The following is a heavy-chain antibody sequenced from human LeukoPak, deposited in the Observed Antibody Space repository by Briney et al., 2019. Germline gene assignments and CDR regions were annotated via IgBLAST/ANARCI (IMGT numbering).Heavy chain of an antibody. CDR1: GITFSSYG. CDR2: ISSTGGTT. Sequence: GGSLRLSCAASGITFSSYGMSWVRQAPGKGLEWVSSISSTGGTTYYADSVKGRFTISRDNAKNSLYLQMNSLRAEDKAVNYCARGPSGYHNTGGQGTLVTVSS. J-gene: IGHJ4*02. CDR3: ARGPSGYHNT. V-gene: IGHV3-48*04. D-gene: IGHD5-12*01.